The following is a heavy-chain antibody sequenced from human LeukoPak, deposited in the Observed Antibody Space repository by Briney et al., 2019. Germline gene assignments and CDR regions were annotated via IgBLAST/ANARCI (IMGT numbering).Heavy chain of an antibody. CDR3: ARIDGPTVFTYYMDL. CDR2: ISPRSETI. Sequence: GESLRLSCATSGFSFNRRGMNWVRHPPGKGLEWVSYISPRSETIFYAESVQGRFAVSRDDAKGSLYLQMHTLRVEDTAVCYCARIDGPTVFTYYMDLWGKGTTVTVAS. D-gene: IGHD3-16*01. CDR1: GFSFNRRG. J-gene: IGHJ6*03. V-gene: IGHV3-48*04.